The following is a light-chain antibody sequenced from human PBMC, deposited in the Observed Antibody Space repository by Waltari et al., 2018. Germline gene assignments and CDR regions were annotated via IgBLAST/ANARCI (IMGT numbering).Light chain of an antibody. V-gene: IGKV3-15*01. CDR2: GAS. Sequence: EIGMTQSPATPSVSPGERATLSCRASQSVSSNLAWYQQKPGQAPRLLIYGASTRATGIPARFSGSGSGPEFTLTISSMQSEDFAVYYCQQYNNWPLTFGGGTKVEIK. CDR1: QSVSSN. CDR3: QQYNNWPLT. J-gene: IGKJ4*01.